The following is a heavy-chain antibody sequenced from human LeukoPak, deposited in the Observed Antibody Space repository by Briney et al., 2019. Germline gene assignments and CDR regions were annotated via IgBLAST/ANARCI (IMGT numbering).Heavy chain of an antibody. CDR2: IYTSGST. CDR1: GGSISSYY. CDR3: ARAPYPDWGSYNS. Sequence: TLSLTCTVSGGSISSYYWSWIRQPAGKRLEWIGRIYTSGSTSYNFFLKSRVTISIDTSRNQFSLKLNSVTAADTAVYYCARAPYPDWGSYNSWGQGTLVTVSS. D-gene: IGHD7-27*01. V-gene: IGHV4-4*07. J-gene: IGHJ4*02.